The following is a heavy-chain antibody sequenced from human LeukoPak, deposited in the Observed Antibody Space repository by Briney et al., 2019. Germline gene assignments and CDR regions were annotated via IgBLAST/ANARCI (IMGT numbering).Heavy chain of an antibody. D-gene: IGHD2-2*01. J-gene: IGHJ5*02. CDR1: GFTFSSYA. V-gene: IGHV3-23*01. CDR2: ISGSGGST. CDR3: AKAPYHIVVVPAAIESWFDP. Sequence: PGGSLRLSCAASGFTFSSYAMSWVRQAPGKGLEWVSAISGSGGSTYYADSVKGRFTTSRDNSKNTLYLQMNSLRAEDTAVYYCAKAPYHIVVVPAAIESWFDPWGQGTLVTVSS.